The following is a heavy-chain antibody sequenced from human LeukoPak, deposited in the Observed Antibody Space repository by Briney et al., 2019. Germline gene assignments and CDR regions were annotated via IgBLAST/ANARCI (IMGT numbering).Heavy chain of an antibody. CDR1: GGSFSGYY. J-gene: IGHJ6*03. CDR2: INHSGST. D-gene: IGHD5-12*01. Sequence: SETLSLTCAVYGGSFSGYYWSWIRQPPGKGLEWIGEINHSGSTNYNPSLKSRVTLSVDTSKNQFSLKLSSVTAADTAVYYCAGGYSGYDSFYYYMDVWGKGTTVTVSS. V-gene: IGHV4-34*01. CDR3: AGGYSGYDSFYYYMDV.